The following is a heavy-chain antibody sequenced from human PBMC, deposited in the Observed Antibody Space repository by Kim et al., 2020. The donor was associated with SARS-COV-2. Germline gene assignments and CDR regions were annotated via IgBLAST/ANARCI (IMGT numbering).Heavy chain of an antibody. D-gene: IGHD6-13*01. Sequence: ASVKVSCKASGYTFTSYGISWVRQAPGQGLEWMGWISAYNGNTNYAQKLQGRVTMTTDTSTSTAYMELRSLRSDDTAVYYCARASAFIAAAGLYYFDYWGQGTLVTVSS. CDR1: GYTFTSYG. CDR2: ISAYNGNT. CDR3: ARASAFIAAAGLYYFDY. V-gene: IGHV1-18*04. J-gene: IGHJ4*02.